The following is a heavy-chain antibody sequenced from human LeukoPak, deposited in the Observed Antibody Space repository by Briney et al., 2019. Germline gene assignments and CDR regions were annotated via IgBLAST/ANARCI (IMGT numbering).Heavy chain of an antibody. J-gene: IGHJ5*02. CDR3: ARVGVSGSGSPWFDP. CDR1: VGTFSSYA. D-gene: IGHD3-10*01. Sequence: GASVNVSRKSSVGTFSSYAISWVRQAPGQGLEGVGCISAYNGNTNYAQKLQGRVTMTTDTSTSTAYMELRSLRSDDTAVYNCARVGVSGSGSPWFDPWGQGTLVIVS. CDR2: ISAYNGNT. V-gene: IGHV1-18*01.